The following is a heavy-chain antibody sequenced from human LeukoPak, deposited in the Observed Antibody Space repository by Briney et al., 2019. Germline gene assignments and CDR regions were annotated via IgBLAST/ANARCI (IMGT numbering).Heavy chain of an antibody. D-gene: IGHD1-26*01. V-gene: IGHV1-18*01. CDR3: ARRDSGSPAYFDY. J-gene: IGHJ4*02. CDR2: ISGYNGNT. Sequence: ASVKVSCKASGYTFFSYGISWVRQAPGQGLEWMGWISGYNGNTHYAQKVQGRVTMTTDTSTTTAYMELRSLRSDDTAVYYCARRDSGSPAYFDYWGQGTLVTVSS. CDR1: GYTFFSYG.